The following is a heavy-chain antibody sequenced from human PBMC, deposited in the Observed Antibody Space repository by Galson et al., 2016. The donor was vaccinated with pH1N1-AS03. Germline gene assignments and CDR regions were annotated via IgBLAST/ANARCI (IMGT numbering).Heavy chain of an antibody. J-gene: IGHJ5*02. Sequence: SLRLSCAASGFTFDDYAMHWVRQAPGKGLEWVSLINWEGASTYYADSVQGRFTASRDNSKNSLYLQMNSLRAEDTALYYCAKAGRYSESNGYYSLTSWGQGTLVTVSS. D-gene: IGHD3-22*01. CDR3: AKAGRYSESNGYYSLTS. CDR2: INWEGAST. V-gene: IGHV3-43D*03. CDR1: GFTFDDYA.